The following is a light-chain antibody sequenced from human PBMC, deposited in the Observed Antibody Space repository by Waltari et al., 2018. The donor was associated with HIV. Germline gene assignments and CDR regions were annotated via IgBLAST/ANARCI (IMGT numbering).Light chain of an antibody. V-gene: IGLV2-14*01. J-gene: IGLJ2*01. Sequence: QSALTPPAPVSGSPRQSITISCTGTSSHVADYNFISCYQQHPGRAPKLIIYEVIRRPAGVSNRFPGSKSGNTASLTISGLQAEDEADYSCGSYTNTTTSVVFGGGTKLTVL. CDR3: GSYTNTTTSVV. CDR2: EVI. CDR1: SSHVADYNF.